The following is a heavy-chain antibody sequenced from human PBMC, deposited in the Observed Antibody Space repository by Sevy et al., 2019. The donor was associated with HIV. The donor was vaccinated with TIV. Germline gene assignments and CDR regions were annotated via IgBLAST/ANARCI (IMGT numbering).Heavy chain of an antibody. D-gene: IGHD3-16*01. CDR2: IYYSGST. CDR1: GGSISSYY. Sequence: SETLSLTCTVSGGSISSYYWCWIRQPPGKGLEWIGYIYYSGSTNYNPSLKSRVTISVDTSKNQFSLKLSSVTAADTAVYYCARTDARGLGYFDYWGQGTLVTVSS. J-gene: IGHJ4*02. CDR3: ARTDARGLGYFDY. V-gene: IGHV4-59*01.